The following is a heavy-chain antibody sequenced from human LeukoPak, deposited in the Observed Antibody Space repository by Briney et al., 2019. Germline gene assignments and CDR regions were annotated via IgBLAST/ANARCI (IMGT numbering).Heavy chain of an antibody. D-gene: IGHD3-3*01. J-gene: IGHJ4*02. V-gene: IGHV3-21*01. Sequence: GGSLRLSCAASGFTFSSYSMNWVRQAPGKGLEWVSSISSSSSYIYYADSVKGRFTVSRDNAKNSLYLQMNSLRAEDTAVYYCARTVAYDFWSGYSFDYWGQGTLVTVPS. CDR3: ARTVAYDFWSGYSFDY. CDR1: GFTFSSYS. CDR2: ISSSSSYI.